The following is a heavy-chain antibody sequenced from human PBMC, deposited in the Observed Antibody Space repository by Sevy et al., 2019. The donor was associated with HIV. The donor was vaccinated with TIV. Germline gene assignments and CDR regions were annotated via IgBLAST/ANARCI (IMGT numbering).Heavy chain of an antibody. J-gene: IGHJ4*02. D-gene: IGHD6-13*01. V-gene: IGHV3-30*02. CDR1: GFTFSHYG. CDR2: IQYDGNNK. CDR3: ARNTAAAGVGGFDY. Sequence: GGSLRLSCAASGFTFSHYGMHWVRQAPGKGLEWVTFIQYDGNNKYYADSVKRRFTISRDNSKNMFFLQMNDLRAEDTALYYCARNTAAAGVGGFDYWGQGALVTVSS.